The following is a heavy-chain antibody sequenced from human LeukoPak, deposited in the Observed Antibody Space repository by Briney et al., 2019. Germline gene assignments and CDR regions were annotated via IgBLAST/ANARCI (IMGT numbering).Heavy chain of an antibody. J-gene: IGHJ6*03. V-gene: IGHV4-38-2*01. CDR1: GYSISSGYY. D-gene: IGHD4-23*01. CDR2: IYHSGST. CDR3: ARLYYGGITYYYYYMDV. Sequence: SETLSLTCAVSGYSISSGYYWGWIRQPPAKGLEWIGSIYHSGSTYYNPSLKSRVTISVDTSKNQFSLKLSSVTAADTAVYYCARLYYGGITYYYYYMDVWGTGTTVTVSS.